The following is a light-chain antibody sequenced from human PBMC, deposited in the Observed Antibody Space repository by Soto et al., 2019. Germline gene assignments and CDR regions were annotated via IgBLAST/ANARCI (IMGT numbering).Light chain of an antibody. CDR2: GAS. Sequence: EIVLTQSPGTLSLSPGESATLSCRASQTVSSSYLAWYQQKPGQAPRLLIYGASSRATGIPDRFSGSGSGTDFTLTFSRLEPEDFAVYYCQQYGISPLTFGGGTKVKI. V-gene: IGKV3-20*01. J-gene: IGKJ4*01. CDR1: QTVSSSY. CDR3: QQYGISPLT.